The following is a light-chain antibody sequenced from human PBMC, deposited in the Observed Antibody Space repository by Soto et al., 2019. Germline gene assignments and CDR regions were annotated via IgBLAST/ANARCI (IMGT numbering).Light chain of an antibody. CDR3: SSYTSSSTLEV. V-gene: IGLV2-14*01. CDR2: EVS. Sequence: QSALTQPSSLSGSPGQSITISCTGTSSDVGAYNYVSWYQQHPGKAPKLMIYEVSNRPPGISNHFSGSKSGNTASLTISGLQAEDEADYYCSSYTSSSTLEVFGTRTKVTVL. CDR1: SSDVGAYNY. J-gene: IGLJ1*01.